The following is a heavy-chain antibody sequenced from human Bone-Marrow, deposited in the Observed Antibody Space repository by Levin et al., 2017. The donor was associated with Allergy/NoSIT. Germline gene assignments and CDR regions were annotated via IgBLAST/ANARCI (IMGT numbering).Heavy chain of an antibody. CDR3: TRVYYYDSSGYRGNWFDP. J-gene: IGHJ5*02. V-gene: IGHV3-49*03. CDR1: GFTFGDYA. CDR2: IRSKAYGGTT. Sequence: GGSLRLSCTASGFTFGDYAMSWFRQAPGKGLEWVGFIRSKAYGGTTEYAASVKGRFTISRDDSKSIAYLQMNSLKTEDTAVYYCTRVYYYDSSGYRGNWFDPWGQGTLVTVSS. D-gene: IGHD3-22*01.